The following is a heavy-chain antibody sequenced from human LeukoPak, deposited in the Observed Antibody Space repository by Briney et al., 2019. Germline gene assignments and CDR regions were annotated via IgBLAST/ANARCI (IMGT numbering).Heavy chain of an antibody. D-gene: IGHD6-19*01. CDR2: ICYSGST. CDR3: AASSGPVVYYFDY. V-gene: IGHV4-59*08. Sequence: SETLSLTCTVSGGSISSYYWSWIRQPPGKGLEWIGYICYSGSTNYNPSLKSRVTISVDTSKNQFSLKLSSVTAADTAVYYCAASSGPVVYYFDYWGQGTLVTVSS. CDR1: GGSISSYY. J-gene: IGHJ4*02.